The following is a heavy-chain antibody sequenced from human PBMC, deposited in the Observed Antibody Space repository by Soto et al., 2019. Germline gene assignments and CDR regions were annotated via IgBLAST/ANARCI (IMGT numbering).Heavy chain of an antibody. V-gene: IGHV4-4*02. CDR3: ARGVILWFGELLSKRGYYYYGMDV. Sequence: SEILSLTCTVSGGSITSDNWWSWVRQPPGKGLEWIGEIHHSGITNYNPSLESRVTISVDTSKNQFSLKLSSVTAAVTAVYYCARGVILWFGELLSKRGYYYYGMDVWGQGTTVTVSS. D-gene: IGHD3-10*01. J-gene: IGHJ6*02. CDR2: IHHSGIT. CDR1: GGSITSDNW.